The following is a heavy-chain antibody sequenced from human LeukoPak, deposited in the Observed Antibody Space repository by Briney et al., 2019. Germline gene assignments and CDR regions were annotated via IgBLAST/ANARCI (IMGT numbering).Heavy chain of an antibody. CDR3: ASKAGNFQLRPTFDF. V-gene: IGHV1-2*02. Sequence: ASVKVSCKXSGYTSTDYLIHWVRQVPGQGLEWMGWMNPNSGDTSYAQRFHDRVMMTRDTSVTTVYLEVTSLTSDDTAVFYCASKAGNFQLRPTFDFWGQGTLLIVSS. D-gene: IGHD1-1*01. CDR1: GYTSTDYL. J-gene: IGHJ4*02. CDR2: MNPNSGDT.